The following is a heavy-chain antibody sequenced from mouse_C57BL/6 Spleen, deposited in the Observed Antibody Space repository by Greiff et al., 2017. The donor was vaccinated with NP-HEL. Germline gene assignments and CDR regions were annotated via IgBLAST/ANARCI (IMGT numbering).Heavy chain of an antibody. D-gene: IGHD1-1*01. V-gene: IGHV7-3*01. CDR1: GFTFTDYY. CDR3: ARANYGSSSAWFAY. J-gene: IGHJ3*01. CDR2: IRNKANGYTT. Sequence: EVKLVESGGGLVQPGGSLSLSCAASGFTFTDYYMSWVRQPPGKALEWLGFIRNKANGYTTEYSASVKGRFTISSDNSQSILYLQMNALRAEDSATYYCARANYGSSSAWFAYWGQGTLVTVSA.